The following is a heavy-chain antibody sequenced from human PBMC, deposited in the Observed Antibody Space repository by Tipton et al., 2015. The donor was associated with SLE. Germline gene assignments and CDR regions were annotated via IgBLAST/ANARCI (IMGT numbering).Heavy chain of an antibody. D-gene: IGHD1-26*01. CDR3: ARDRIVGPTQGYYHYYMDV. J-gene: IGHJ6*03. CDR2: IFHSGIT. CDR1: GDSISSGGYS. V-gene: IGHV4-61*08. Sequence: TLSLTCTVSGDSISSGGYSWSWIRQPPGKGLEWIGYIFHSGITNYNPSLQSRVTISVDTSKNQFSLKLTSVTAADTAVYYCARDRIVGPTQGYYHYYMDVWGKGTTVTVS.